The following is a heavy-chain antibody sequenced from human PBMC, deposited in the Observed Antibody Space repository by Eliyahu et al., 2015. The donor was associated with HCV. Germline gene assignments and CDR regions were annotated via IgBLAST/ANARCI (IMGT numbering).Heavy chain of an antibody. CDR3: ASGGGGIAVTGTGGWFDP. J-gene: IGHJ5*02. V-gene: IGHV4-59*01. D-gene: IGHD6-19*01. CDR1: GGSIXTYY. CDR2: IHYSGST. Sequence: QVQLQESGPGLVKPSETLSLTCTVXGGSIXTYYXSWIRQPPGKGLEWIGYIHYSGSTNYNPSLXSRVTISXDTSKNQFSLNLTSVIAADTAMYYCASGGGGIAVTGTGGWFDPWGQGTLVTVSS.